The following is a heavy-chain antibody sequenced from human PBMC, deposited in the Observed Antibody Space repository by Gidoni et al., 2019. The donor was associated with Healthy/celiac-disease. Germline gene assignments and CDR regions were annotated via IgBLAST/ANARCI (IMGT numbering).Heavy chain of an antibody. CDR2: IKSKTDGGTT. V-gene: IGHV3-15*01. CDR3: TTVPSYCTNGVCHFDY. CDR1: GFTSSNAW. J-gene: IGHJ4*02. D-gene: IGHD2-8*01. Sequence: EVQLVESGGGLVKPGGSLRLSCAASGFTSSNAWMSWVRQAPGKGLEWVGRIKSKTDGGTTDYAAPVKGRFTISRDDSKNTLYLQMNSLKTEDTAVYYCTTVPSYCTNGVCHFDYWGQGTLVTVSS.